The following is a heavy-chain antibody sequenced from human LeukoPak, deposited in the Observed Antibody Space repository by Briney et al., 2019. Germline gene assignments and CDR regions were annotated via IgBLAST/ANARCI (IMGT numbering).Heavy chain of an antibody. CDR3: TAKAPYSRRRVPGFDGFEI. CDR2: IKNKTDDGTT. CDR1: GFTFSSAW. J-gene: IGHJ3*02. D-gene: IGHD3-22*01. V-gene: IGHV3-15*01. Sequence: GGSLRLSCAASGFTFSSAWMNWVRQAPGKGLEWVGRIKNKTDDGTTDYATPVKGRFTISRDDSKDTLYLQMNSLKSEDTAVYYCTAKAPYSRRRVPGFDGFEIWGQGTMVTVSS.